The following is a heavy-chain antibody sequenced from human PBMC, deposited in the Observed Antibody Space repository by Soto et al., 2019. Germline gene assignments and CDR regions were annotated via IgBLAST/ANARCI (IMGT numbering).Heavy chain of an antibody. CDR1: GGSFSGYY. J-gene: IGHJ5*02. V-gene: IGHV4-34*01. Sequence: SETLSLTCAVYGGSFSGYYWSWIRQPPGKGLEWIGEINHSGSTNYNPSLKSRVTISVDTSKNQFSLKLSSVTAADTAVYYCARGGPSSVLMVYATINWFDPWGQGTLVTVSS. CDR2: INHSGST. CDR3: ARGGPSSVLMVYATINWFDP. D-gene: IGHD2-8*01.